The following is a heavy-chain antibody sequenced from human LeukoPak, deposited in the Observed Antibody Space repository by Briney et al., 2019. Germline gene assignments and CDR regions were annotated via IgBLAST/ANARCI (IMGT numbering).Heavy chain of an antibody. J-gene: IGHJ6*03. CDR2: LIPIFGTA. Sequence: GASVKVSCKASGGTFNNYAFSWMRQAPGQGLEWMGGLIPIFGTANYAQKFQGRVTITADESTSTAYMELSSLRSEDTAVYYCARAPLLFGSGGYYYYYMDVWGKGTTVTISS. CDR3: ARAPLLFGSGGYYYYYMDV. V-gene: IGHV1-69*13. CDR1: GGTFNNYA. D-gene: IGHD3-10*01.